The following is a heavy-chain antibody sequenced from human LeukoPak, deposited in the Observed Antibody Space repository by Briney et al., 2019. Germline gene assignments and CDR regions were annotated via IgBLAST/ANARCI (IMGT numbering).Heavy chain of an antibody. J-gene: IGHJ4*02. CDR2: ISSSSSTI. V-gene: IGHV3-48*02. CDR3: ATAMQWLVSDFDY. Sequence: PGGSLRLSCAASGFIFSSYSMNWVRQAPGKGLEWVSYISSSSSTIYYADSVKGRFTISRDNAKNSLYLQMNSLRDEDTAVYYCATAMQWLVSDFDYWGQGTLVTVSS. CDR1: GFIFSSYS. D-gene: IGHD6-19*01.